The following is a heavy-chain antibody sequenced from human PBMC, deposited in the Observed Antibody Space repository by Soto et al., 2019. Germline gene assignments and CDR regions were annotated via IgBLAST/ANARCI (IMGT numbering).Heavy chain of an antibody. Sequence: EVQLVESGGGLVQRGGSLRLSCAASGFTFSSYAMHWVRQAPGKGLEYVSAISSNGGSTYYANSVKGRFTISRDNSKNTLYLQMGSLRAEDMAVYYCARDVLGGRYSMDVWGQGTTVTVSS. J-gene: IGHJ6*03. CDR1: GFTFSSYA. D-gene: IGHD1-26*01. CDR2: ISSNGGST. CDR3: ARDVLGGRYSMDV. V-gene: IGHV3-64*01.